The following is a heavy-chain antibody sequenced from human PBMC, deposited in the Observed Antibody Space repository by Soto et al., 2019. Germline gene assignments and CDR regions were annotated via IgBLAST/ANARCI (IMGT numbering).Heavy chain of an antibody. CDR3: SRRDYGDSD. D-gene: IGHD4-17*01. CDR2: LNQSGST. Sequence: PSETQSLTCAVYGGSLSGYYWSWIRQPPGKGLEWIGELNQSGSTNYNPSLKSRVTISVDTSKNQFSLKLSSVTAADTAVYYCSRRDYGDSDWVQGTLVTVSS. V-gene: IGHV4-34*01. J-gene: IGHJ4*02. CDR1: GGSLSGYY.